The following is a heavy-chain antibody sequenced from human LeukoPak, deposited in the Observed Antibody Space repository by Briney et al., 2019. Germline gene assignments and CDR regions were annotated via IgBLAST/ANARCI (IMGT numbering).Heavy chain of an antibody. Sequence: PSETLSLTCTVSGGSISSSSAYWGWIRQPPGKGLEWIGSIYYSKNTYYNPSLKSRVTISADTSKNQFSLKLSSVTAADTAVYYCARHEKLGQFDYWGQGTLVTVSS. D-gene: IGHD3-10*01. J-gene: IGHJ4*02. CDR1: GGSISSSSAY. V-gene: IGHV4-39*01. CDR3: ARHEKLGQFDY. CDR2: IYYSKNT.